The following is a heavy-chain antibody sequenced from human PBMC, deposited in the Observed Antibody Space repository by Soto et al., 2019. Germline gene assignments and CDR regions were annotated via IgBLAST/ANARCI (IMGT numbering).Heavy chain of an antibody. CDR2: IYPGDSKT. J-gene: IGHJ4*02. CDR3: ARHPNYYDSSGYDYSDY. V-gene: IGHV5-51*01. D-gene: IGHD3-22*01. Sequence: PGESLKISCKGSGFTFTDYWIAWVRQMPGKGLEWMGIIYPGDSKTRYTPSFQGQVTISADKSISTAFLHWSSLKASDTAMYYCARHPNYYDSSGYDYSDYWGQGTLVSVSS. CDR1: GFTFTDYW.